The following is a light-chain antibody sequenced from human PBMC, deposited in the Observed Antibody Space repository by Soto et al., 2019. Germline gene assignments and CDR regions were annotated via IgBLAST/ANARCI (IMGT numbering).Light chain of an antibody. Sequence: EIVFTQSPGRLSLSPGERATLSCRASQSVTNSFLAWYQQKPGQAPRLLIYGASSRATGIPARFSGSGSGTTFTLTISSLQSEDIAVYYCQQYNDWPPWTFGQGTKVDIK. CDR2: GAS. CDR3: QQYNDWPPWT. CDR1: QSVTNS. V-gene: IGKV3-15*01. J-gene: IGKJ1*01.